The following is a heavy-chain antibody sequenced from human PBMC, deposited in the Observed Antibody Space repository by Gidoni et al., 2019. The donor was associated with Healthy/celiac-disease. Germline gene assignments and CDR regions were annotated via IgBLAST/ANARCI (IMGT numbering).Heavy chain of an antibody. V-gene: IGHV1-24*01. CDR1: GYTLTELS. Sequence: QVQLVQSGAEVKKPGASVKVSCKVSGYTLTELSMHWVRQAPGKGLEWMGGFDPEDGETIYAQKFQGRVTMTEDTSTDTAYMELSSLRSEDTAVYYCATGLNNYYDSSGYDGMDVWGQGSTVTVSS. D-gene: IGHD3-22*01. CDR3: ATGLNNYYDSSGYDGMDV. J-gene: IGHJ6*02. CDR2: FDPEDGET.